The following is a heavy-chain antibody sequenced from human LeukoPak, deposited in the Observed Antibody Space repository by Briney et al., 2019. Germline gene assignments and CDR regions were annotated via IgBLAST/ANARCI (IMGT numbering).Heavy chain of an antibody. J-gene: IGHJ5*02. CDR2: IYYSGST. CDR3: ARDNYGSGSHAPGVWFDP. D-gene: IGHD3-10*01. Sequence: SETLSLTCTVSGGSISSGDYYWSWIRQPPGKGLEWIGYIYYSGSTYYNPSLKSRVTISVDTSKNQFSLKLSSVTAADTAVYYCARDNYGSGSHAPGVWFDPWAREPWSPSPQ. V-gene: IGHV4-30-4*01. CDR1: GGSISSGDYY.